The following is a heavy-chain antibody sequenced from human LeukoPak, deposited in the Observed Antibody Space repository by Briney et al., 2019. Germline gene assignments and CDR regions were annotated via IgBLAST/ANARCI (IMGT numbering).Heavy chain of an antibody. Sequence: GGSLRLSCAASGFTFSSYAMTWVRQAPGKGLEWVSTITGSGGYTYYADSVKGRFTISRDNSKNTLFLRMDSLRAEDTAVYFCAKQSLYDSSGHFHYWGQGTLVTVSS. V-gene: IGHV3-23*01. CDR2: ITGSGGYT. CDR3: AKQSLYDSSGHFHY. J-gene: IGHJ4*02. CDR1: GFTFSSYA. D-gene: IGHD3-22*01.